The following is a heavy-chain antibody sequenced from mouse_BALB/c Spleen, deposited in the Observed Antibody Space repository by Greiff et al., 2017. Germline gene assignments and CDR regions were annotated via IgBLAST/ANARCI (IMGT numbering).Heavy chain of an antibody. V-gene: IGHV5-6-4*01. J-gene: IGHJ3*01. Sequence: EVKLQESGGGLVKPGGSLKLSCAASGFTFSSYTMSWVRQTPEKRLEWVATISSGGSYTYYPDSVKGRFTISRDNAKNTLYLQMSSLKSEDTAMYYCTRDRSFAYWGQGTLVTVSA. CDR1: GFTFSSYT. CDR3: TRDRSFAY. CDR2: ISSGGSYT.